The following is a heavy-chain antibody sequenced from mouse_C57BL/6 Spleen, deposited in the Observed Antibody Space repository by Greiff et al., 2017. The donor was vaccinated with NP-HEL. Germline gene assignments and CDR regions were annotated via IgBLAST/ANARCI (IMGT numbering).Heavy chain of an antibody. J-gene: IGHJ3*01. Sequence: VQLQQSGAELVRPGASVKLSCTASGFNIKDDYMHWVKQRPEQGLEWIGWIDPENGDTEYASKFQGKATITADTSSNTAYLQLSSLTSEDTAVYYCTTDYGSGAYWGQGTLVTVSA. CDR3: TTDYGSGAY. D-gene: IGHD1-1*01. CDR2: IDPENGDT. CDR1: GFNIKDDY. V-gene: IGHV14-4*01.